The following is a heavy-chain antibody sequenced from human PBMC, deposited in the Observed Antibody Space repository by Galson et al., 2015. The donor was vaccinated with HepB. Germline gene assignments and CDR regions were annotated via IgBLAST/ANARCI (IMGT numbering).Heavy chain of an antibody. CDR2: ISAYNGNT. D-gene: IGHD2-2*01. CDR1: GYTFTSYG. Sequence: SVKVSCKASGYTFTSYGISWVRQAPGQGLEWMGWISAYNGNTNYAQKLQGRVTMTTDTSTSTAYMELRSLRSDDTAVYYCAREACSSTSCYAWNDAFDIWGQGTMVTVSS. J-gene: IGHJ3*02. V-gene: IGHV1-18*01. CDR3: AREACSSTSCYAWNDAFDI.